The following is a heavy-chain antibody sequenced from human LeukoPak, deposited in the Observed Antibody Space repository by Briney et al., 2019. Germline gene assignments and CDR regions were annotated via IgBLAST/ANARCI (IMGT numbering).Heavy chain of an antibody. Sequence: ASVKVSCKASGYTFTNYYMHWVRQAPGQGLEWMGIIDPSGGSTSYSQKFQGRVTMTRDTSTSTVSMDLNSLRSEDTAVYYCTTFRSSRITIDYWGQGTLVTVSS. D-gene: IGHD2-2*01. CDR1: GYTFTNYY. V-gene: IGHV1-46*01. J-gene: IGHJ4*02. CDR2: IDPSGGST. CDR3: TTFRSSRITIDY.